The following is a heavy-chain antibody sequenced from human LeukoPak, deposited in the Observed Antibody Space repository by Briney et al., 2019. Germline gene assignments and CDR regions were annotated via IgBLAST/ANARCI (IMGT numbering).Heavy chain of an antibody. V-gene: IGHV1-2*02. D-gene: IGHD6-19*01. CDR1: GYTFTGYY. CDR3: ARGRAYSSGWYPWYYYYGKDV. J-gene: IGHJ6*02. CDR2: INPNSGGT. Sequence: ASVKVSCKASGYTFTGYYMHWVRQAPGQGLEWMGWINPNSGGTNYAQKFQGRVTMTRDTSISTAYMELSRLRSDDTAVYYCARGRAYSSGWYPWYYYYGKDVWGQGTTVTVSS.